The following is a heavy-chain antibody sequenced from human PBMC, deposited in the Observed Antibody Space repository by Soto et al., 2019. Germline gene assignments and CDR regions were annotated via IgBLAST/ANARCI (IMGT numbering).Heavy chain of an antibody. V-gene: IGHV3-30-3*01. D-gene: IGHD2-15*01. CDR3: ARDRRGFRTFYYYYGMDV. Sequence: GGSLRLSCAASGFTFSSYAMHWVRQAPGKGLEWVAVISYDGSNKYYADSVKGRFTISRDNSKNTLYLQMNSLRAEDTAVYYCARDRRGFRTFYYYYGMDVWGQGTTVTVSS. CDR1: GFTFSSYA. CDR2: ISYDGSNK. J-gene: IGHJ6*02.